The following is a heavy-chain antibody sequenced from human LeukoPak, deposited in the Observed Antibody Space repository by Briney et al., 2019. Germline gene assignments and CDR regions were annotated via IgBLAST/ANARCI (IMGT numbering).Heavy chain of an antibody. V-gene: IGHV3-13*04. Sequence: GGSLRLSCAASGFTFSSYDMHWGRQATGKGLEWVSAIGTAGDTYYPGSVKGRFTISRENAKNSLYLQMNSLRAGDTAVYYCAREGSHDYGDSGGAFDIWGQGTMVTVSS. CDR1: GFTFSSYD. D-gene: IGHD4-17*01. CDR3: AREGSHDYGDSGGAFDI. J-gene: IGHJ3*02. CDR2: IGTAGDT.